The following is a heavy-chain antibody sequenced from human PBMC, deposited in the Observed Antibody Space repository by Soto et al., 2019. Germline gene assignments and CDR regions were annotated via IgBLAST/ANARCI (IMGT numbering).Heavy chain of an antibody. CDR1: GGSISSYY. D-gene: IGHD3-10*01. J-gene: IGHJ5*02. V-gene: IGHV4-4*07. CDR3: ARDRRVRGDWCDP. Sequence: QVQLQESGPGLVKAAETVSLTCTVSGGSISSYYWTWIRQPAGKGRELIGRISTSGTTTYNPSPTSRVTSTVDTSKSQFSLKRSSVTDADTDAYYCARDRRVRGDWCDPWVAGTMVTVSS. CDR2: ISTSGTT.